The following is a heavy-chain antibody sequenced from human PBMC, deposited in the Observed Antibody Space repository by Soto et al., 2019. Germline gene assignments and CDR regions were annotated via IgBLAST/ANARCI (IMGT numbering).Heavy chain of an antibody. Sequence: SVKVSCKASGGTVSSYSITWVRQAPGKGLEWMGVFIPIFVSAHYAPKFQGRITITADESTSTAYMELSGLTSEDTASYYCARDVSSDTTGFRGYDLWGHGTQVTVSS. J-gene: IGHJ4*01. D-gene: IGHD3-10*01. CDR3: ARDVSSDTTGFRGYDL. CDR2: FIPIFVSA. V-gene: IGHV1-69*13. CDR1: GGTVSSYS.